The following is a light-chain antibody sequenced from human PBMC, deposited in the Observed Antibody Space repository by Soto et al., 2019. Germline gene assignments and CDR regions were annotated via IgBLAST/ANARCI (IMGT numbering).Light chain of an antibody. V-gene: IGLV2-23*02. CDR1: SSDVGSYNL. J-gene: IGLJ1*01. Sequence: QSALTQPASVSGSPGQSITISCTGTSSDVGSYNLVSWYQQHPGKAPKLMIYEVSKRPSGVSNRFSGSKSGNTASLTISGLQAEDEADYYCCSCAGSSTYVFGTGDQGHRP. CDR2: EVS. CDR3: CSCAGSSTYV.